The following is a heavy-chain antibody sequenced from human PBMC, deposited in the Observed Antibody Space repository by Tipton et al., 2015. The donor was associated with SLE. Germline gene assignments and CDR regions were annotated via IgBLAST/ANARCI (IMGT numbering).Heavy chain of an antibody. CDR2: ISYDGSNK. J-gene: IGHJ4*02. D-gene: IGHD3-10*01. Sequence: SLRLSCAASGFTFSSYAMHWVRQAPGKGLEWVAVISYDGSNKYYADSVKGRFTISRDNSKNTLYLQMNSLRAEDTAVYYCARDPRGLWFGELSSYFDYWGQGTLVTVSS. CDR3: ARDPRGLWFGELSSYFDY. V-gene: IGHV3-30-3*01. CDR1: GFTFSSYA.